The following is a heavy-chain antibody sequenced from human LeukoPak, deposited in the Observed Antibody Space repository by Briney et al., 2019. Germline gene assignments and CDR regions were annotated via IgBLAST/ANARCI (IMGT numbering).Heavy chain of an antibody. J-gene: IGHJ3*02. D-gene: IGHD3-22*01. Sequence: GGSLRLSRAASGLTFSSYSMSWIRQAPGKGLEWVSYISSSGSTIYYADSVKGRFTISRDNAKNSLYLQMNSLRAEDTAVYYCARERISGYYLGAFDIWGQGTMVTVSS. CDR1: GLTFSSYS. CDR3: ARERISGYYLGAFDI. CDR2: ISSSGSTI. V-gene: IGHV3-48*04.